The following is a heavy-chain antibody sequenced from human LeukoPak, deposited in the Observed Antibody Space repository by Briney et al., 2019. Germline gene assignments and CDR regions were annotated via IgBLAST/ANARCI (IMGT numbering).Heavy chain of an antibody. J-gene: IGHJ4*02. D-gene: IGHD3-3*01. CDR1: GGSISSYY. Sequence: ETLSLTCTVSGGSISSYYWSWIRQPPGKGLEWIGYFSYSSSTNYNPSLKSRVTISVDTSKNQFSLKLSSVTAADTAVYYCARRGIGVNPYFDYWGQGTLV. V-gene: IGHV4-59*08. CDR3: ARRGIGVNPYFDY. CDR2: FSYSSST.